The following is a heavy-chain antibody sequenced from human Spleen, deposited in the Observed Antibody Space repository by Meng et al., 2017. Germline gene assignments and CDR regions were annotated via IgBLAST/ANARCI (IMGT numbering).Heavy chain of an antibody. Sequence: QPQLQESGPGRVKPSEALSLTFSVSGGSISTRGYYWGWIRQPPGKGLEWIGSIGHSGFTYSTPSLKSRVTVSIDTSRNQFSLWLTSVTAADTAVYYCVRSSGWVKTGFDPWGQGTLVTVSS. CDR2: IGHSGFT. CDR1: GGSISTRGYY. CDR3: VRSSGWVKTGFDP. J-gene: IGHJ5*02. D-gene: IGHD6-19*01. V-gene: IGHV4-39*01.